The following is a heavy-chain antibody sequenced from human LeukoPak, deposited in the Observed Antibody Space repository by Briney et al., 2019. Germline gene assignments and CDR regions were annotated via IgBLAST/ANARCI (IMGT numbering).Heavy chain of an antibody. CDR2: ISDSSTI. V-gene: IGHV3-48*01. J-gene: IGHJ4*02. CDR3: ARGYYY. CDR1: GFSFSINS. Sequence: PGGSLRLSCAASGFSFSINSMNWVRRAPGKGLEWVSYISDSSTIYYADSVKGRFTISRDNAKNSLYLQMNSLRAEDTAVYYCARGYYYWGQGTLVTVSS. D-gene: IGHD3-10*01.